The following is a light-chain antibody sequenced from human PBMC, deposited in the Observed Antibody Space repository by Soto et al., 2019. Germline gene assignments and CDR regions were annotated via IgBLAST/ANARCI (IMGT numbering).Light chain of an antibody. CDR3: QVYGSTPPVYS. CDR2: GAS. J-gene: IGKJ2*01. CDR1: QSASSSY. Sequence: ENVLTQSPGTLSLSPGERATLSCRASQSASSSYVAWYQQKPGQAPRLLIYGASNRATGIPDRFSGSGSGTDFTLTINRLEPEAFAVYYCQVYGSTPPVYSFGQGTKLETK. V-gene: IGKV3-20*01.